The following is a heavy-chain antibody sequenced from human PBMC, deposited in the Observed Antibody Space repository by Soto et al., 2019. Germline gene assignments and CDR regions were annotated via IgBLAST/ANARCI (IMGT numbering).Heavy chain of an antibody. CDR1: GFTFSSYS. D-gene: IGHD1-7*01. J-gene: IGHJ4*02. V-gene: IGHV3-48*01. CDR3: ARDGKRTRDY. CDR2: ISSSSSTI. Sequence: PGGSLRLSCAASGFTFSSYSMNWVRQAPGKGLEWVSYISSSSSTIYYADSVRGRFTISRDNAKNSLYLQMNSLRAEDTAVYYCARDGKRTRDYWGQGTLVTSPQ.